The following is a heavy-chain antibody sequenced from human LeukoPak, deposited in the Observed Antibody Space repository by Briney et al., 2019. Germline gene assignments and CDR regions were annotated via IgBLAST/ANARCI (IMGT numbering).Heavy chain of an antibody. CDR1: GFTFSSYA. CDR3: ARLPEIYCSSTSCVTNYGMDV. Sequence: GGSLRLSCAASGFTFSSYAMHWFRQAPGKGLEYVSAISSNGGSTYYANSVKGRFTISRDNSKNTLYLQMGSLRAEDMAVYYCARLPEIYCSSTSCVTNYGMDVWGQGTTVTVSS. J-gene: IGHJ6*02. CDR2: ISSNGGST. V-gene: IGHV3-64*01. D-gene: IGHD2-2*01.